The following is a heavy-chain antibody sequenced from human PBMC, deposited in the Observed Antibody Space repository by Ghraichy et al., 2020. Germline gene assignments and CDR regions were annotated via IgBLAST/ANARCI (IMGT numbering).Heavy chain of an antibody. CDR1: GFTFSTIG. V-gene: IGHV3-30*18. CDR2: ISHDGSTK. Sequence: GGSLRLSCAASGFTFSTIGMHWVRQAPGDGLEWVAVISHDGSTKFFADSVKGRFTISRDNSKNTVYLQLSSLRVEDTAVYYCAKPRDTLTYFDFWGQGTLVTVSS. CDR3: AKPRDTLTYFDF. J-gene: IGHJ4*02. D-gene: IGHD5-24*01.